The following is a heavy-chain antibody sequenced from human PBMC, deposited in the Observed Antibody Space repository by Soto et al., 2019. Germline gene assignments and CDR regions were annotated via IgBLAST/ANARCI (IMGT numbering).Heavy chain of an antibody. CDR1: GFTFRTYG. CDR2: ISDDGSQK. V-gene: IGHV3-30*18. CDR3: AKEAPGGWHFSDN. D-gene: IGHD6-19*01. Sequence: WGSLRLSCAASGFTFRTYGVHWVRQAPGKGLEWVAFISDDGSQKYYGDSVKGRFTISRDNSKNTLSLRMISLRTEDTSVYYCAKEAPGGWHFSDNWGQGTMVIVSA. J-gene: IGHJ4*02.